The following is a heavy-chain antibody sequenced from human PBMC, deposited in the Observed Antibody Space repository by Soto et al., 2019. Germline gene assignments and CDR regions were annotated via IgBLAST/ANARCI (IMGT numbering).Heavy chain of an antibody. Sequence: PGGSLRLSCTASGFTFGDYAMSWVRQAPGKGLEWVGFIRSKAYGGTTEYAASVKGRFTISRDDSKSIAYLQMNSLKTEDTAVYYCTRASSWYDWFDPWGQGTLVTVSS. J-gene: IGHJ5*02. CDR3: TRASSWYDWFDP. CDR1: GFTFGDYA. D-gene: IGHD6-13*01. CDR2: IRSKAYGGTT. V-gene: IGHV3-49*04.